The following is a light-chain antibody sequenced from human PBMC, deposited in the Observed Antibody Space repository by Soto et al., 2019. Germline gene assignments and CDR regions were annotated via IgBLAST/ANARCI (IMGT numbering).Light chain of an antibody. CDR3: AAWDDSLSGNWV. V-gene: IGLV1-47*01. J-gene: IGLJ3*02. Sequence: HSVLTQPPSASGTPGQRVTISCSGSSSNIGSNYVYWYQQLPGTAPKLLIYRNNQRPSGVPDRFSGSKSGTSASLAISGLRSEDEADYYCAAWDDSLSGNWVFGGGTKVTVL. CDR2: RNN. CDR1: SSNIGSNY.